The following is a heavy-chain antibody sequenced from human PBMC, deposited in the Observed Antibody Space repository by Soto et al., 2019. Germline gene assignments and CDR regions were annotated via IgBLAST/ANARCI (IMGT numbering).Heavy chain of an antibody. V-gene: IGHV3-7*03. CDR2: IKQDGSEK. J-gene: IGHJ4*02. CDR1: GFTFSSYW. CDR3: ARGWSHFDY. Sequence: LRLSCAVSGFTFSSYWMSWVRQAPGKGLEWVANIKQDGSEKYYVDSVKGRFTISRDNAKNSLYLQMNSLRAEDTAVYYCARGWSHFDYWGQGTLVTVSS.